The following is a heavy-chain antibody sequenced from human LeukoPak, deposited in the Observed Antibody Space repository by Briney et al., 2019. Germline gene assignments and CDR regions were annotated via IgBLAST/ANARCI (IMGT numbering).Heavy chain of an antibody. CDR2: IRFDGSTK. Sequence: GGSLRLSCVASGITFRSSSMHWVRQAPGKGLEWLAFIRFDGSTKYYADSVKGRFTISRDNAKNSLYLQMNSLRAEDTAVYYCAREATVTGFDPWGQGTLVTVSS. D-gene: IGHD4-11*01. CDR1: GITFRSSS. CDR3: AREATVTGFDP. J-gene: IGHJ5*02. V-gene: IGHV3-30*02.